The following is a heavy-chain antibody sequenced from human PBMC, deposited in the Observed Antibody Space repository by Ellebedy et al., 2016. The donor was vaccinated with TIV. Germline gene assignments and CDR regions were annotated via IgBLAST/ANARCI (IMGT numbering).Heavy chain of an antibody. Sequence: ASVKVSCXASGYTFTSYDINWVRQATGQGLEWMGWMNPNSGNTGYAQKFQGRVTMTRNTSISTAYMELSSLRSEDTAVYYCARLYCSSTSCYHLTYMDVWGKGTTVTVSS. CDR1: GYTFTSYD. D-gene: IGHD2-2*01. V-gene: IGHV1-8*01. CDR2: MNPNSGNT. CDR3: ARLYCSSTSCYHLTYMDV. J-gene: IGHJ6*03.